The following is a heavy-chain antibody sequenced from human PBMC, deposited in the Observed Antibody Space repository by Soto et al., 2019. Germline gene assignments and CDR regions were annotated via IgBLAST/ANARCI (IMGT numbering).Heavy chain of an antibody. CDR2: IYYIGNT. J-gene: IGHJ4*02. CDR1: GGSISTRSSY. CDR3: ARVRATIDYFDY. V-gene: IGHV4-39*02. Sequence: SETLSLTCTVSGGSISTRSSYWGWIRQPPGKGLEWIGSIYYIGNTYYNPSLKSRVAISIDSSKTRFSLNLSSVTAADTAVYYCARVRATIDYFDYWGQGTLVTVSS. D-gene: IGHD5-12*01.